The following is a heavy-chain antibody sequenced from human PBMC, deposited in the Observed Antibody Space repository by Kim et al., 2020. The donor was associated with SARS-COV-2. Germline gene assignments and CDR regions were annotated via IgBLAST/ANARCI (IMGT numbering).Heavy chain of an antibody. J-gene: IGHJ4*02. CDR1: GGSISSGSYY. Sequence: SETLSLTCTVSGGSISSGSYYWSWIRQPAGKGLEWIGRIYTSGSTNYNPSLKSRVTISVDTSKNQFSLKLSSVTAADTAVYYCARLPRPRGDPTSPLVDYWGQGTLVTVSS. V-gene: IGHV4-61*02. D-gene: IGHD2-21*02. CDR3: ARLPRPRGDPTSPLVDY. CDR2: IYTSGST.